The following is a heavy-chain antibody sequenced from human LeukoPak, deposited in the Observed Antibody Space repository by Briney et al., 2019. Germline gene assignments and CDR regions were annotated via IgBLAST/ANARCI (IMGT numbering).Heavy chain of an antibody. V-gene: IGHV4-34*01. CDR1: GGSFSGYY. CDR2: ISHSGSI. Sequence: SETLSLTCAVYGGSFSGYYWSWIRQPPGKGLEWIGEISHSGSINYNPSLKSRVTISVDTSKNQFSLKLSSVTAADTAVYYCARGRKIWGGESNWFDPWGQGTLVTVSS. J-gene: IGHJ5*02. D-gene: IGHD1-14*01. CDR3: ARGRKIWGGESNWFDP.